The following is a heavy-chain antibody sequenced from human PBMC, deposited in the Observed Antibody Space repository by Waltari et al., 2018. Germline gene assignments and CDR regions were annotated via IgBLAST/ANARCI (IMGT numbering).Heavy chain of an antibody. D-gene: IGHD6-6*01. CDR3: ARTSVGGIAARPDNWFDP. J-gene: IGHJ5*02. CDR2: IYHSGRP. CDR1: GYSISSGYY. Sequence: QVQLQESGPGLVKPSETLSLTCAVSGYSISSGYYWGWIRQPPGKGLEWIGSIYHSGRPPYHPALTTRVTISGDTSKNRFSLTLSSVAAADTAVYYCARTSVGGIAARPDNWFDPWGQGTLVTVS. V-gene: IGHV4-38-2*01.